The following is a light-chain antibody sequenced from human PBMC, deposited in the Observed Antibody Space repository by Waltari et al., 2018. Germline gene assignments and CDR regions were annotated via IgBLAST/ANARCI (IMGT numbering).Light chain of an antibody. Sequence: EIVMTQSPATLSVSPGERATLSCRASQSVKSNLAWYQQKPGQAPRLLIYGESTRVTGIPARFSGSGSGTEFTLTISSLQSEDSAVYFCQQYNIRPPDTFGQGTKLEIK. V-gene: IGKV3-15*01. J-gene: IGKJ2*01. CDR1: QSVKSN. CDR3: QQYNIRPPDT. CDR2: GES.